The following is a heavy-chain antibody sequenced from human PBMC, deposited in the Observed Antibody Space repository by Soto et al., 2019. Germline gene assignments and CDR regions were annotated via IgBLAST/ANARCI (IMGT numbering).Heavy chain of an antibody. J-gene: IGHJ6*02. V-gene: IGHV1-2*04. CDR3: AITHPPNCSSTSCYTSYYYYGMDV. CDR1: GYTFTGYY. CDR2: INPNSGGT. Sequence: GASVKVSCKASGYTFTGYYMHWARQAPGQGLEWMGWINPNSGGTNYAQKFQGWVTMTRDTSISTAYMELSRLRSDDTAVYYCAITHPPNCSSTSCYTSYYYYGMDVWGQGTTVTVSS. D-gene: IGHD2-2*02.